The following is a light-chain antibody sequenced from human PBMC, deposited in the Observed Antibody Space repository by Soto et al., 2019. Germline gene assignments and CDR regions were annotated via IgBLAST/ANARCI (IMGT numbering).Light chain of an antibody. CDR2: KAS. CDR1: QSISSW. Sequence: DIQMTQSPSTLSASVGDRVTITFLASQSISSWLAWYQQKPGKAPKLLIYKASTLKSGVPSRFSGSGSGTEFTLTISSLQSEDFATYYCQHYNSYSEEFGQGTKVDIK. V-gene: IGKV1-5*03. J-gene: IGKJ1*01. CDR3: QHYNSYSEE.